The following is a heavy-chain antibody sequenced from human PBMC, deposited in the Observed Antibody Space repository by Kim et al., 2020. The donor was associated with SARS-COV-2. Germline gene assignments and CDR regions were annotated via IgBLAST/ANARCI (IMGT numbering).Heavy chain of an antibody. J-gene: IGHJ6*02. D-gene: IGHD6-19*01. CDR1: GYSFTSYW. Sequence: GESLKISCKGSGYSFTSYWIGWVRQMPGKSLEWMGIIYPGDSDTRYSPSFQGQVTISADKSISTAYLQWSSLKALDTAMYDCARRRYTSGWPYYYYGMDVWGQGTTVTVSS. CDR2: IYPGDSDT. CDR3: ARRRYTSGWPYYYYGMDV. V-gene: IGHV5-51*01.